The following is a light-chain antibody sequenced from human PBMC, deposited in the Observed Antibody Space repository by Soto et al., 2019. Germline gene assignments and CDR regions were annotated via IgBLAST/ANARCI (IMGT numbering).Light chain of an antibody. J-gene: IGKJ5*01. V-gene: IGKV3D-15*01. Sequence: EIVLTQSPGTLSLSPGERATLSCRASQSVSSSSLAWYQQKPGQAPRLLIYGASSRATGIPARFSGSGSGTEFTLTISSLQSGDFAVYYCQQYNNWPITFGQGTRLEIK. CDR3: QQYNNWPIT. CDR2: GAS. CDR1: QSVSSS.